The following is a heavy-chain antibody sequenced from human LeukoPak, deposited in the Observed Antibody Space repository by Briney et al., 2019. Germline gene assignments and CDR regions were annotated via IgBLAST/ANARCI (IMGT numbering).Heavy chain of an antibody. J-gene: IGHJ4*02. V-gene: IGHV1-18*01. CDR1: GDTFSSYA. CDR3: ARDGSGGGGYFDY. Sequence: GASVKVSCKASGDTFSSYAISWVRQAPGQGLEWMGWIGTHNGNTNYAQKFQGRVIMTTDTSTSTAYMELMSLRSDDTAVFYCARDGSGGGGYFDYWGQGTLVIVSS. CDR2: IGTHNGNT. D-gene: IGHD6-19*01.